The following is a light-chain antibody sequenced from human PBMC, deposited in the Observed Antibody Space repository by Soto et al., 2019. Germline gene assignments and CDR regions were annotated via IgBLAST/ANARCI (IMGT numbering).Light chain of an antibody. J-gene: IGKJ1*01. CDR3: QQYGSSPRT. CDR2: AVS. Sequence: EIVLTQSPGTLSLSPGERATLSCRASQSVSSNYLAWYQQKPGQAPRPLIYAVSSRATGIPDRFSGSGSGTDFTLTISRLEPEDFAVYYCQQYGSSPRTFGQGTKVEIK. V-gene: IGKV3-20*01. CDR1: QSVSSNY.